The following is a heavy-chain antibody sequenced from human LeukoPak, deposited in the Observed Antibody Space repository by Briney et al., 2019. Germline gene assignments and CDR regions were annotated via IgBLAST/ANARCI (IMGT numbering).Heavy chain of an antibody. J-gene: IGHJ5*02. CDR3: ARDGRVAAAGTADWFDP. V-gene: IGHV1-18*01. CDR1: GYTFTSYG. Sequence: GASVKVSCKAPGYTFTSYGISWVRQAPGQGLEWIGWISAYNGNTNYAQKLQGRVTMTTDTSTSTAYMELRSLRSDDTAVYYCARDGRVAAAGTADWFDPWGQGTLVTVSS. CDR2: ISAYNGNT. D-gene: IGHD6-13*01.